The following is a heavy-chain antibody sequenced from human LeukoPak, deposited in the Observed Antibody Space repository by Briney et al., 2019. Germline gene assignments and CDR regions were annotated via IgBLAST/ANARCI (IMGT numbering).Heavy chain of an antibody. Sequence: PSETLSLTCTVSGGSISSYYWSWIRQPPGKGLEWIGYIYYSGSTNYNPSLKSRVTISVDTSKNQFSLKLSSVTAADTAAYYCARVGVTTSYYYYYYYMDVWGKGTTVTVSS. CDR2: IYYSGST. J-gene: IGHJ6*03. CDR1: GGSISSYY. D-gene: IGHD4-17*01. CDR3: ARVGVTTSYYYYYYYMDV. V-gene: IGHV4-59*01.